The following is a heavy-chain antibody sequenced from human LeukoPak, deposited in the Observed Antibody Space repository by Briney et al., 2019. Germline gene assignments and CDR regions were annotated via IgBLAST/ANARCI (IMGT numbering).Heavy chain of an antibody. D-gene: IGHD1-26*01. CDR3: ARGTVGAIPSFDY. CDR2: IIPIFGTA. CDR1: GGTFSSYA. Sequence: GASVKVSCKASGGTFSSYAISWVRQAPGQGLEWMGGIIPIFGTANYAQKFQGRVTITADESTSTAYMELSSLRSEDTAVYYCARGTVGAIPSFDYWGQGTLVTVSS. J-gene: IGHJ4*02. V-gene: IGHV1-69*13.